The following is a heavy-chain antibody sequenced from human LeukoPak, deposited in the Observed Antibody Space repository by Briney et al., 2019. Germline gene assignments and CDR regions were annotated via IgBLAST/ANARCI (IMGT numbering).Heavy chain of an antibody. Sequence: GGSLRLSCAASGFTFSDYHMNWIRQAPGKGLEWISYISPGGDMRYFADSVKGRFTISRDNAKESLFLQMNSLRAEDTAVYYCARHYDSTAYSLDYWGQGTLVTVSS. J-gene: IGHJ4*02. CDR1: GFTFSDYH. D-gene: IGHD3-22*01. V-gene: IGHV3-11*04. CDR3: ARHYDSTAYSLDY. CDR2: ISPGGDMR.